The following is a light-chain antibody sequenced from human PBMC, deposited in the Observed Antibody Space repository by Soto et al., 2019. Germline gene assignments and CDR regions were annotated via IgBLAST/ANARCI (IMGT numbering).Light chain of an antibody. CDR3: QQYSSRLYT. CDR1: QSISTW. V-gene: IGKV1-5*03. J-gene: IGKJ2*01. CDR2: KAS. Sequence: DIQMTQSPSTLSASVGDRVTITCRASQSISTWLAWYQQKPGKAPKLLIYKASILGSGVPSRFSGSGSGTDFTLTISSLQPDDFATYYCQQYSSRLYTFGQGTKLEIK.